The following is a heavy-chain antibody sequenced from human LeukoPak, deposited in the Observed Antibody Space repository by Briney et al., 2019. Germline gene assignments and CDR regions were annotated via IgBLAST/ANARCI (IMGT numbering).Heavy chain of an antibody. D-gene: IGHD2-21*02. V-gene: IGHV1-24*01. CDR1: GYTLTELS. Sequence: ASVKVSCKVSGYTLTELSMHWVRQAPGKGLEWMGGSDPEDGETIYAQKFQGRVTMTEDTSTDTAYMELSSLRSEDTAVYYCAIIVVVTAMGAFDIWGQGTMVTVSS. CDR3: AIIVVVTAMGAFDI. J-gene: IGHJ3*02. CDR2: SDPEDGET.